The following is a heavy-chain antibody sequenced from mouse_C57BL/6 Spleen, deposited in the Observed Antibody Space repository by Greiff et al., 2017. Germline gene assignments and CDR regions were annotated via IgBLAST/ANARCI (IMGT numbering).Heavy chain of an antibody. Sequence: VKLMESGPELVKPGASVKISCKASGYAFSSSWMNWVKQRPGKGLEWIGRIYPGDGDTNYNGKFKGKATLTADKSSSTAYMQLSSLTSEDSAVYFCARSRDYDEFAYWGQGTLVTVSA. J-gene: IGHJ3*01. CDR3: ARSRDYDEFAY. CDR1: GYAFSSSW. D-gene: IGHD2-4*01. V-gene: IGHV1-82*01. CDR2: IYPGDGDT.